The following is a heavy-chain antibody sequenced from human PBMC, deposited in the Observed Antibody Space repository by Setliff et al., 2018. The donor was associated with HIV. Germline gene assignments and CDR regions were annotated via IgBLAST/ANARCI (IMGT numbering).Heavy chain of an antibody. Sequence: GGSLRLSCAASGFNFNDYAMHWVRQAPGEGLEWVSGISWNSGSIGYADSVKGRFSISRDNVKDSVYLQMNSLRTEDTAFYYCAKKVAGVNWYFDLWGRGTLVTVSS. CDR2: ISWNSGSI. CDR3: AKKVAGVNWYFDL. CDR1: GFNFNDYA. D-gene: IGHD6-19*01. V-gene: IGHV3-9*01. J-gene: IGHJ2*01.